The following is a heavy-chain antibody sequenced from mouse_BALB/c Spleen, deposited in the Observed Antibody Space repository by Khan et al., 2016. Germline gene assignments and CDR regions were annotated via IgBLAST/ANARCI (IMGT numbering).Heavy chain of an antibody. D-gene: IGHD2-3*01. J-gene: IGHJ3*01. Sequence: VQLKESGPSLVKPSQTLSLTCSVTGDSITSGYWNWIRKFPGNKLEYMGYISYSDSTYYNPSLKSRIPITRDTSKNQYYLQLNSVTSEDTATYYCATYDGYVFSYWGQGTLVTVSA. CDR3: ATYDGYVFSY. CDR2: ISYSDST. V-gene: IGHV3-8*02. CDR1: GDSITSGY.